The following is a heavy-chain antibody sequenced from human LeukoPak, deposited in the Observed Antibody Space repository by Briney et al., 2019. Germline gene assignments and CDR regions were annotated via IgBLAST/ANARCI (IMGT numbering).Heavy chain of an antibody. CDR2: IYSGGST. CDR3: ATRSRYFDWTPFDY. Sequence: GGSLRLSCAASGFTVSTHFMSWDRQAPGKGLEWVSVIYSGGSTYYADSVKGRFTISRDNSKNTVYLQMKSLRAEDTAVYYCATRSRYFDWTPFDYWGQGTLVTVSS. J-gene: IGHJ4*02. CDR1: GFTVSTHF. V-gene: IGHV3-66*01. D-gene: IGHD3-9*01.